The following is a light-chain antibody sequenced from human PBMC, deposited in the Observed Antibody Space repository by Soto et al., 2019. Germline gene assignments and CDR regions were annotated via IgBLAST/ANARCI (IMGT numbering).Light chain of an antibody. CDR1: SSNIGSNT. CDR3: AAWDDSLNVVV. Sequence: QPVLTQPPSASGTPGQRVTISCSGSSSNIGSNTVNWYQQLPGTAPKLLIYSNNQRPSGVPDRFSGSKVGTSASLAISGLQSEDEADYYCAAWDDSLNVVVFGGGTKLTVL. V-gene: IGLV1-44*01. CDR2: SNN. J-gene: IGLJ2*01.